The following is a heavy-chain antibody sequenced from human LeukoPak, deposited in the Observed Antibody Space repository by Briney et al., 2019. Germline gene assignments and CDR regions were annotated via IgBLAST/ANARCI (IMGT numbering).Heavy chain of an antibody. CDR1: GGSMSSYY. CDR3: ARDLRGTSCYDY. D-gene: IGHD2-2*01. J-gene: IGHJ4*02. Sequence: SETLSLTCTVSGGSMSSYYWSWIRQPPGKGLEWTGYIYYSGSTNYNPSLKSRVTISVDTSKNQFSLRLSSVTAADTAVYYCARDLRGTSCYDYWGQGTLVTVSS. V-gene: IGHV4-59*01. CDR2: IYYSGST.